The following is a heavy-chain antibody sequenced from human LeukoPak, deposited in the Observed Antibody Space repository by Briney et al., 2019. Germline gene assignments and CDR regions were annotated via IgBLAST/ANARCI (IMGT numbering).Heavy chain of an antibody. D-gene: IGHD3-22*01. Sequence: SVKVSCKASGGTFSSYAISRVRQAPGQGLEWMGGIIPIFGTANYAQKFQGRVTITADESTSTAYMELSSLRSEDTAVYYCARGGAYDSSGVDAFDIWGQGTMVTVSS. J-gene: IGHJ3*02. CDR1: GGTFSSYA. V-gene: IGHV1-69*13. CDR2: IIPIFGTA. CDR3: ARGGAYDSSGVDAFDI.